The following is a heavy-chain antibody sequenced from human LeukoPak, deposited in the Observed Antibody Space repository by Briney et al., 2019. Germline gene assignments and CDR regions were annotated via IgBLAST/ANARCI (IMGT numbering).Heavy chain of an antibody. CDR3: AKDPGGGSYYFDS. CDR1: GFAFNTYA. D-gene: IGHD5-12*01. V-gene: IGHV3-23*01. CDR2: IIGIGGST. Sequence: GGSLRLSCAASGFAFNTYAMTWVRQAPGKGLEWVSSIIGIGGSTYYADSVKGRFTISRDNSKSTLHLHMNSLRAEDTAVYFCAKDPGGGSYYFDSWGQGTQVTVSS. J-gene: IGHJ4*02.